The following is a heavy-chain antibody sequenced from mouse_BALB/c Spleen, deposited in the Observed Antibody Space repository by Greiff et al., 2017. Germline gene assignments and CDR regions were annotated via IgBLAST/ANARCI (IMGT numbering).Heavy chain of an antibody. CDR2: ISYDGSN. D-gene: IGHD2-1*01. CDR1: GYSITSGYY. V-gene: IGHV3-6*02. Sequence: EVQLVESGPGLVKPSQSLSLTCSVTGYSITSGYYWNWIRQFPGNKLEWMGYISYDGSNNYNPSLKNRITITRDTSKNQFFLKLNSVTTEDTATYYCARVYGNYLPWFTYWGQGTLVTVSA. CDR3: ARVYGNYLPWFTY. J-gene: IGHJ3*01.